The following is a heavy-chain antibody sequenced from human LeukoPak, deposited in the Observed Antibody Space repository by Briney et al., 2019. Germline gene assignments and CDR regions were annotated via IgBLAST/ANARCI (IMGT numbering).Heavy chain of an antibody. CDR1: GGTFSSYA. Sequence: GSSVKVSCKASGGTFSSYAISWVRQAPGQGLEWMGGIIPIFGTANYAQKFQGRVTITADESTSTAYMELSSLRSEDTAVYYCARAQYYYDSSRYPRFDYWGQGTLVTVSS. CDR3: ARAQYYYDSSRYPRFDY. J-gene: IGHJ4*02. CDR2: IIPIFGTA. D-gene: IGHD3-22*01. V-gene: IGHV1-69*01.